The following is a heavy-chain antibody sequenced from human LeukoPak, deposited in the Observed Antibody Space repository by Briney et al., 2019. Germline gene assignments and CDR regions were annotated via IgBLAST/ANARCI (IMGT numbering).Heavy chain of an antibody. CDR1: GGSISSSSYY. V-gene: IGHV4-39*07. CDR3: ARGSQYYYDSTGYYSHDY. J-gene: IGHJ4*02. Sequence: SETLSLTCTVSGGSISSSSYYWGWIRQPPGKGLEWIGEINHSGSTNYNPSLKSRVTISVDTSKNQFSLNLNSVTAADTAVYYCARGSQYYYDSTGYYSHDYWGQGTLVTVSS. CDR2: INHSGST. D-gene: IGHD3-22*01.